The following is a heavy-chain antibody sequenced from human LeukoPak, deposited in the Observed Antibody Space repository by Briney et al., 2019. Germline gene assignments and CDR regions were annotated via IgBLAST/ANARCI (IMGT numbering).Heavy chain of an antibody. Sequence: ASVKVSCKASGYTFTSYYMHWVRQAPGQGLEWMGIINPSGGSTSYAQKFQGRVTMTRDTSTSTVYMELSSLRSEDTAVYYCSRDTTGVAAAAGTVYWGQGTLVTVSS. D-gene: IGHD6-13*01. V-gene: IGHV1-46*01. CDR1: GYTFTSYY. J-gene: IGHJ4*02. CDR2: INPSGGST. CDR3: SRDTTGVAAAAGTVY.